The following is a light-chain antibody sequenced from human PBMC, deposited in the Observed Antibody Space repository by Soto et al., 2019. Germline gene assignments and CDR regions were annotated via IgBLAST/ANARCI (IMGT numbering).Light chain of an antibody. CDR3: QHYANWPLT. J-gene: IGKJ4*01. Sequence: EIVMTQSPATLSVSPGERATLSCRASQGIRSNLAWVQHKPGQAPRLLIYGANARAASVPPRFSGSGSGTEFTLTISSLQSEDFAIYYCQHYANWPLTFGGGTKVDIK. V-gene: IGKV3-15*01. CDR2: GAN. CDR1: QGIRSN.